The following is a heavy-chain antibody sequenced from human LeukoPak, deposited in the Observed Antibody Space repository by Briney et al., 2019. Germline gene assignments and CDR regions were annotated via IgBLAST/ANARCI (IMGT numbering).Heavy chain of an antibody. J-gene: IGHJ4*02. Sequence: GGSLRLSCAASGFTFSSYSMNWVRQAPGKGLEWVSYISSSSSTIYYADSVKGRFTISRDNAKNSLYLQMNSLRAEDTAVYYCARDGERYFDWLDPLGVSGFDYWGQGTLVTVSS. CDR3: ARDGERYFDWLDPLGVSGFDY. V-gene: IGHV3-48*04. CDR1: GFTFSSYS. CDR2: ISSSSSTI. D-gene: IGHD3-9*01.